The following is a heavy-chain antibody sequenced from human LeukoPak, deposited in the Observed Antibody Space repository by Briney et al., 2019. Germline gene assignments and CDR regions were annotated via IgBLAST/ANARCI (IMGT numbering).Heavy chain of an antibody. D-gene: IGHD3-22*01. J-gene: IGHJ6*03. CDR3: AKAQSSGYYGSSYSYMDV. CDR1: GFTFSTYA. V-gene: IGHV3-23*01. Sequence: SGGSLRLSCAASGFTFSTYAMSWVRQAPGKGVEWVSAVSGSGSSTFYADSVMGRFTISRDNSRNTLYLQMNSLRAEDTAVYYCAKAQSSGYYGSSYSYMDVWGKGTTVTVPS. CDR2: VSGSGSST.